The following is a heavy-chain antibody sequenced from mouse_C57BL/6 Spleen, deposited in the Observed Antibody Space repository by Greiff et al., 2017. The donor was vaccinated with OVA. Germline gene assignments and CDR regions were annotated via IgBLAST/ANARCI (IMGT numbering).Heavy chain of an antibody. CDR2: ISYSGST. CDR3: ARGGNDSSGFDY. J-gene: IGHJ2*01. D-gene: IGHD3-2*02. Sequence: EVQLQESGPGMVKPSQSLSLTCTVTGYSITSGYDWHWLRHFPGNKLEWMGYISYSGSTNYNPSLKSRISITHDTSKNHFFLKLNSVTTEDTATYYCARGGNDSSGFDYWGQGTTLTVSS. V-gene: IGHV3-1*01. CDR1: GYSITSGYD.